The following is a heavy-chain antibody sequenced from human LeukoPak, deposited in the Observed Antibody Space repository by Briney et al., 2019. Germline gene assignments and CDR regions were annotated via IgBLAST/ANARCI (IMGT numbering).Heavy chain of an antibody. Sequence: GESLKISCKGSGYSFTSYWIGWVRHMPGKGLEWMGTIETVDSHTTYSPSFQGQVTISVDKSIRTAYFQWSSLKASDSAIYYCARGSSTWYFDYWGQGTLVTVSS. D-gene: IGHD6-13*01. J-gene: IGHJ4*02. CDR3: ARGSSTWYFDY. CDR2: IETVDSHT. CDR1: GYSFTSYW. V-gene: IGHV5-51*01.